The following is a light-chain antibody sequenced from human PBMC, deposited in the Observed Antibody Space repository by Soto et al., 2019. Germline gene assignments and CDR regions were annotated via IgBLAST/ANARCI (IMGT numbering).Light chain of an antibody. CDR2: GES. CDR3: QQYGNSPWT. J-gene: IGKJ1*01. Sequence: EIVMPQSPATLSLSPGQSATLSCRASQSVSSKLAWYQQRPGQAPRLLIYGESARATGIPARFSGSGSGTDFTLTISRLEPEEFAVYYCQQYGNSPWTVGQGTKVDIK. V-gene: IGKV3-15*01. CDR1: QSVSSK.